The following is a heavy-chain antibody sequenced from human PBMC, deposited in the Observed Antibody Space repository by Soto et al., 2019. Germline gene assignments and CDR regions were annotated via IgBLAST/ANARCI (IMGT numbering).Heavy chain of an antibody. D-gene: IGHD6-13*01. J-gene: IGHJ6*02. Sequence: ASVKVSCKASGCTFTSYGISWVRPAPGQGLEWMGWLSAYTGNTNYAQKLQGRVTMTTDKSTSTAYMELRSLRSDDTAVYYCASSYSSSWYYYYGMDVWG. V-gene: IGHV1-18*01. CDR1: GCTFTSYG. CDR2: LSAYTGNT. CDR3: ASSYSSSWYYYYGMDV.